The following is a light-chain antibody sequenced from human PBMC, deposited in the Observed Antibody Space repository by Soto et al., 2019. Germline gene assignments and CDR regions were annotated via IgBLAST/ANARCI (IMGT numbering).Light chain of an antibody. V-gene: IGKV4-1*01. CDR3: QHYCSSPWT. CDR2: WAS. J-gene: IGKJ1*01. CDR1: QRVLYSSSNKNY. Sequence: DIVMTQSPDSLAVSLGERATINCKSSQRVLYSSSNKNYLAWYQQKPGQPPKLLIYWASTRESGVPDRFSGGGSGTDFTLTISSLQAEDVAVYYCQHYCSSPWTFGQGTKVEIK.